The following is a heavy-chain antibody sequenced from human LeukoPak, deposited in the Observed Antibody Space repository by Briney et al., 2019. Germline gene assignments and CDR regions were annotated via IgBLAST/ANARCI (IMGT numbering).Heavy chain of an antibody. V-gene: IGHV4-4*09. CDR1: GGSITSHF. Sequence: SETLSLTCSVSGGSITSHFWSWIRQPPGKGLEWIGYIYTSGSTNHNPSLKSRVTISVDTSKNQFSLKLSSVTAADTAVYYCARRVVVAATLGAFDIWGQGTMVTVSS. J-gene: IGHJ3*02. CDR2: IYTSGST. CDR3: ARRVVVAATLGAFDI. D-gene: IGHD2-15*01.